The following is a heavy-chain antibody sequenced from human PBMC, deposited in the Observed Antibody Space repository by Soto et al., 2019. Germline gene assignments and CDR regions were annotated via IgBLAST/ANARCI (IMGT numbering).Heavy chain of an antibody. Sequence: PSETLSLTCTVSGGSVSSSNYYWGWIRQPPGKGLEWIGSIYYSESTYYNPSLKILVTITLATSKNQFSLNLNSVTPADPAIYYCARNGYSSSWYWLGFPGGGPPKEDDYYYYGMDVWAQGPTVTVSS. CDR2: IYYSEST. CDR3: ARNGYSSSWYWLGFPGGGPPKEDDYYYYGMDV. D-gene: IGHD6-13*01. CDR1: GGSVSSSNYY. V-gene: IGHV4-39*01. J-gene: IGHJ6*02.